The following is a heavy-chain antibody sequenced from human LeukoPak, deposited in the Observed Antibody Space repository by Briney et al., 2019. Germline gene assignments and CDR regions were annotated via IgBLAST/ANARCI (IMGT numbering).Heavy chain of an antibody. Sequence: ASVKVSCKASGYTFTSYYMHWVRQAPGQGLEWMGIINPSGGGTSYAQKFQGRVTMTRDTSTSTVYMELSSLRSEDTAVYYCASRPHYYDSSGYRDYWGQGTLVTVSS. CDR1: GYTFTSYY. J-gene: IGHJ4*02. D-gene: IGHD3-22*01. CDR2: INPSGGGT. V-gene: IGHV1-46*01. CDR3: ASRPHYYDSSGYRDY.